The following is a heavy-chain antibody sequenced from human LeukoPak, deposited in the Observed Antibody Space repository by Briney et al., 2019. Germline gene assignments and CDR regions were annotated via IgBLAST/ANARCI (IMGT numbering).Heavy chain of an antibody. J-gene: IGHJ3*02. CDR1: GFTFSDYY. CDR3: ARGGSYLSAFDI. V-gene: IGHV3-11*04. D-gene: IGHD1-26*01. Sequence: PGGSLRLSCAASGFTFSDYYMSWIRQAPGKGLEWVSYVSSGSSTIYYADSVKGRFTVSRDNGKRSLYLHMNSQRAEDTAMYYCARGGSYLSAFDIWGQGTMVTVSS. CDR2: VSSGSSTI.